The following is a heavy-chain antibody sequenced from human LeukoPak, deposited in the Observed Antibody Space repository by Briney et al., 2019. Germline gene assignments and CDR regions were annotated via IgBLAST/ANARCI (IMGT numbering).Heavy chain of an antibody. D-gene: IGHD3-3*01. CDR2: IIPILGIA. J-gene: IGHJ5*02. Sequence: ASVKVSCKASGGTFSSYAISWVRQAPGQGLEWMGRIIPILGIANYAQKFQGRVTITADKSTSTAYMELSSLRSEDTAVYYCARVFNPRNGFDPWGQGTLVNVSS. V-gene: IGHV1-69*04. CDR1: GGTFSSYA. CDR3: ARVFNPRNGFDP.